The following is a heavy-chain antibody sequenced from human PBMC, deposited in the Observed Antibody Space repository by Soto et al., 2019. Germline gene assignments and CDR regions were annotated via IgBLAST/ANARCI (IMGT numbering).Heavy chain of an antibody. CDR3: ASWAGPYYYGMDV. J-gene: IGHJ6*02. Sequence: QVQLVESGGGVVQPGRSLRLSCAASGFTFSSYGMHWVRQAPGKGLEWVAVIWYGGSNKYYADSVKGRFTISRDNSKNTLYLQMNSLRAEDTAVYYCASWAGPYYYGMDVWGQGTTVTVSS. CDR1: GFTFSSYG. D-gene: IGHD6-19*01. V-gene: IGHV3-33*01. CDR2: IWYGGSNK.